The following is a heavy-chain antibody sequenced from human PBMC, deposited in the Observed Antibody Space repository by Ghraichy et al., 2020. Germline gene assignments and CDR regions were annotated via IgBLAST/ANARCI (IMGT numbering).Heavy chain of an antibody. D-gene: IGHD5-12*01. V-gene: IGHV4-4*07. J-gene: IGHJ6*02. Sequence: SCTVSGGSISSYYWSWIRQPAGKGLEWIGRIYTSGSTNYNPSLKSRVTMSVDTSKNQFSLKLSSVTAADTAVYYCARTYSGYDPPYYGMDVWGQGTTVTVSS. CDR3: ARTYSGYDPPYYGMDV. CDR2: IYTSGST. CDR1: GGSISSYY.